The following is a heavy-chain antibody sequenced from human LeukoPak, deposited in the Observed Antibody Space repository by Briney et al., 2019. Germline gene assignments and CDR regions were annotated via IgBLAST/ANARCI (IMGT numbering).Heavy chain of an antibody. Sequence: PSETLSLTCAVYGGSFSGYYWSWIRQPPGKGLEWIGEINHSGSTNYNPSLKSRVTISVDTSKNHFSLKLSSVTAADTAVYYCAGNYYGSGSYYSEDRYWGQGTLVTVSS. CDR3: AGNYYGSGSYYSEDRY. D-gene: IGHD3-10*01. J-gene: IGHJ4*02. CDR2: INHSGST. CDR1: GGSFSGYY. V-gene: IGHV4-34*01.